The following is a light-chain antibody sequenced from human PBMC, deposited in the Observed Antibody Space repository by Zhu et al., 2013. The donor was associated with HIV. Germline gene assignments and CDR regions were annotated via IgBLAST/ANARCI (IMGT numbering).Light chain of an antibody. Sequence: DIQLTQSPSFLSASVGDRVTITCWASQGISSYLAWYQQKPGKAPKLLIYAASTLQSGVPSRFSGSGSGTDFTLTISSLQPEDFATYYCQQAYIWPLAFGGGTRVEIK. CDR3: QQAYIWPLA. CDR1: QGISSY. V-gene: IGKV1-9*01. J-gene: IGKJ4*01. CDR2: AAS.